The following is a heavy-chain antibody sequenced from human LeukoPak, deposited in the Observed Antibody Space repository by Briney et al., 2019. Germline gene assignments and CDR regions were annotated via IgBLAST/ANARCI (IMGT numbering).Heavy chain of an antibody. J-gene: IGHJ4*02. V-gene: IGHV3-7*01. D-gene: IGHD3-16*01. CDR3: ARVGGKSSPFGY. CDR2: IKQDGSEK. Sequence: PGGSLRLSCAASGFTFSNYWMSWVRQAPGKGLEWVANIKQDGSEKYYVDSVKGRFTISRDNANDSLYLQMNSLRAEDTAVYYCARVGGKSSPFGYWGQGTLVTVSS. CDR1: GFTFSNYW.